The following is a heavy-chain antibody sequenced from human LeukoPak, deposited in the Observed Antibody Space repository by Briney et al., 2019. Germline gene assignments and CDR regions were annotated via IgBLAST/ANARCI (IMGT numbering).Heavy chain of an antibody. D-gene: IGHD2-21*01. CDR1: GFSFSDYG. J-gene: IGHJ4*02. CDR3: ARDRLSTYDYFDT. V-gene: IGHV3-33*01. Sequence: PGRSLRLSCAASGFSFSDYGMHWVRQAPGKGLEWVAVIWYDGSNQYYADSVKGRFTVSRDNPKNTLYLQMDSLRAEDTAVYFCARDRLSTYDYFDTWGRGTLVTVSS. CDR2: IWYDGSNQ.